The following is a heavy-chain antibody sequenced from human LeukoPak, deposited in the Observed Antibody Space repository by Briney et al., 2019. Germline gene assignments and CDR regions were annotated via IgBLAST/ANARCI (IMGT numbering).Heavy chain of an antibody. D-gene: IGHD4-23*01. Sequence: SETLSFTGIVSGGSISSSSYYWGWIRQPPGKGLEWIGSIYYSGSTYYNPSLKSRVTISVDTSKNQFSLKLSSVTAADTAVYYCASPGPGGTPDYFDYWGQEALVTVSS. CDR3: ASPGPGGTPDYFDY. J-gene: IGHJ4*02. V-gene: IGHV4-39*07. CDR2: IYYSGST. CDR1: GGSISSSSYY.